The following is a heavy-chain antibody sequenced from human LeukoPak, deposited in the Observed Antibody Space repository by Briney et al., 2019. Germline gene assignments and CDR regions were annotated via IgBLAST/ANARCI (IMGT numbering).Heavy chain of an antibody. D-gene: IGHD3-3*01. CDR3: AKDPLSHYDFWSAPPSDY. Sequence: PGGSLRLSCAASGFTFSSYAMSRVRQAPGKGLEWVSAISGSGGSTYYADSVKGRFTISRDNSKNTLYLQMNSLRAEDTAVYYCAKDPLSHYDFWSAPPSDYWGQGTLVTVSS. J-gene: IGHJ4*02. CDR2: ISGSGGST. V-gene: IGHV3-23*01. CDR1: GFTFSSYA.